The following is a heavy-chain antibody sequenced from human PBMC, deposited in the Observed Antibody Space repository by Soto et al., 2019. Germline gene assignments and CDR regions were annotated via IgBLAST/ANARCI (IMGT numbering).Heavy chain of an antibody. V-gene: IGHV5-51*01. CDR3: ARRMTKWLRLRCDFDY. J-gene: IGHJ4*02. D-gene: IGHD4-17*01. CDR1: GYSFTSYW. Sequence: GESLKISCKGSGYSFTSYWIGWVRQMPGKGLEWMGIIYPGDSDTRYSPSFQGQVTISADKSISTAYLQWSSLKASDTAMYYCARRMTKWLRLRCDFDYWGQGTLVTVSS. CDR2: IYPGDSDT.